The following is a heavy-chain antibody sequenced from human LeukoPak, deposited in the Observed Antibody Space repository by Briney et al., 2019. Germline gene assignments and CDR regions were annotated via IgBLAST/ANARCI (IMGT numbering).Heavy chain of an antibody. D-gene: IGHD3-22*01. V-gene: IGHV1-2*06. CDR2: INPNSGGT. CDR1: GYTFTGYY. J-gene: IGHJ4*02. CDR3: ARDIDYDSSGYLVHY. Sequence: PLASVKVSCKASGYTFTGYYMHWVRQAPGQGLEWMGRINPNSGGTNYAQKFQGRVTMTRDTSISTAYMELSRLRSDDTAVYYCARDIDYDSSGYLVHYWGRGTLVTVSS.